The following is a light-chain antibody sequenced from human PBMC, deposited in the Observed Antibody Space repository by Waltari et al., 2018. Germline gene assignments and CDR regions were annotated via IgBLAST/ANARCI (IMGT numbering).Light chain of an antibody. CDR3: HSRDASGVGGA. Sequence: TQDPAVSVAVGQTVRITCQGDSLRSYHASWYQQRPGQAPKLLIYDQNNRPSGVPGRFSGSSSDNTASLTITGAQAEDEAYYYCHSRDASGVGGAFGGGTKLTV. CDR2: DQN. V-gene: IGLV3-19*01. J-gene: IGLJ2*01. CDR1: SLRSYH.